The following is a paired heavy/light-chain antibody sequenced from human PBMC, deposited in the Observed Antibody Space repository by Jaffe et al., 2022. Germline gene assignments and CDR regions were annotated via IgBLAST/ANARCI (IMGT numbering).Light chain of an antibody. Sequence: SYELTQPPSVSVSPGQTARITCSGDALPKQYAYWYQQKPGQAPVLVIYKDSERPSGIPERFSGSSSGTTVTLTISGVQAEDEADYYCQSADSSGTYHVVFGGGTKLTVL. CDR3: QSADSSGTYHVV. CDR2: KDS. V-gene: IGLV3-25*03. J-gene: IGLJ2*01. CDR1: ALPKQY.
Heavy chain of an antibody. CDR2: IYYSGST. Sequence: QVQLQESGPGLVKPSETLSLTCTVSGGSISSYYWSWIRQPPGKGLEWIGYIYYSGSTNYNPSLKSRVTISVDTSKNQFSLKLSSVTAADTAVYYCARASGPTYYDFWSGYYYFDYWGQGTLVTVSS. D-gene: IGHD3-3*01. V-gene: IGHV4-59*01. CDR3: ARASGPTYYDFWSGYYYFDY. J-gene: IGHJ4*02. CDR1: GGSISSYY.